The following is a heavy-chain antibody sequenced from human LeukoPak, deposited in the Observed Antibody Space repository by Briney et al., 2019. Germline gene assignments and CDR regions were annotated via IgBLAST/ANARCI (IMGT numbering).Heavy chain of an antibody. D-gene: IGHD1-26*01. CDR3: ARAGEWELLGDAFDI. J-gene: IGHJ3*02. CDR1: GGSISSYY. Sequence: PSETLSLTCTVSGGSISSYYWSWIRQPPGKGLEWIGYIYYSGSTNYNPSLKSRVTISVDTSKNQFSLKLSSVTAADTAVYYCARAGEWELLGDAFDIWGQGTMVTVSS. V-gene: IGHV4-59*01. CDR2: IYYSGST.